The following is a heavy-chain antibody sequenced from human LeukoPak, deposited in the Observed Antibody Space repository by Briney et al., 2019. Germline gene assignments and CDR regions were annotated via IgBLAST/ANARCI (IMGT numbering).Heavy chain of an antibody. Sequence: PGRSLRLSCAASGFTFSSYAMHWVRQAPGKGLEWVALTWYDGSSQYYGDSVKGRFTISRDNSKNTLYLEMNSLRAEDTAVYYCARDGARGYSGHEYFQYHGMDVWGQGTTVTVSS. D-gene: IGHD5-12*01. CDR2: TWYDGSSQ. V-gene: IGHV3-33*08. CDR3: ARDGARGYSGHEYFQYHGMDV. J-gene: IGHJ6*02. CDR1: GFTFSSYA.